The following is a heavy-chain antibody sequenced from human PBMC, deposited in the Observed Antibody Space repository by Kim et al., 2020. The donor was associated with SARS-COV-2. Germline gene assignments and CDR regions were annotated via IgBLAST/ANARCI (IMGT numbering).Heavy chain of an antibody. CDR1: ESTFTTYA. CDR3: AKRAVGSKNWSGVDF. V-gene: IGHV3-23*01. J-gene: IGHJ4*02. D-gene: IGHD3-10*01. Sequence: GGSLRLSCAVSESTFTTYAMTWVRQAPGKGLEWVSTVSGDTTQTYYPDSVKGRFTISRDTSTNTLYLQMNSLRSDDTAVYYCAKRAVGSKNWSGVDFWGQGILVTVSS. CDR2: VSGDTTQT.